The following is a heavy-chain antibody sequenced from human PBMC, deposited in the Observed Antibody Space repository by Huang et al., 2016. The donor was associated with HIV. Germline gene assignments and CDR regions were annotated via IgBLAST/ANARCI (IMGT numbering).Heavy chain of an antibody. Sequence: QVQLVQSGAEVKNPGASVRVSCKASGYTFTDSNIHWVRQAPGQGLEWMGWINPKGGGTIYAQRFQGRITMTRDTTSITVHMDLRRIQSDDTAVYFCARDWSFGSSTSPADWGQGTLVTVSS. J-gene: IGHJ4*02. V-gene: IGHV1-2*02. D-gene: IGHD6-6*01. CDR3: ARDWSFGSSTSPAD. CDR1: GYTFTDSN. CDR2: INPKGGGT.